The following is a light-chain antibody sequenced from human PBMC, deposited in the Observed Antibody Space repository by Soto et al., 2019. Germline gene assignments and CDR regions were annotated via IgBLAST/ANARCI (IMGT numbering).Light chain of an antibody. CDR1: QTISSW. J-gene: IGKJ1*01. V-gene: IGKV1-5*03. Sequence: DIQMTQSPSTLSGSVGDRVTITCRASQTISSWLAWYQQKPGKAPKLLIYKASTLKSGVPSSFSGSGSGTEFTLTISSLQPDDFATYYCQHYNSCSEAFGQGTKVELK. CDR3: QHYNSCSEA. CDR2: KAS.